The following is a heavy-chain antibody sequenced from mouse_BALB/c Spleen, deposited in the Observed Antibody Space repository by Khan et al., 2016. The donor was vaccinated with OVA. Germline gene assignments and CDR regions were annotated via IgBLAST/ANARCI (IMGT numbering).Heavy chain of an antibody. CDR3: ARGGGTAPFAY. CDR1: GFTFSDYG. D-gene: IGHD1-2*01. V-gene: IGHV5-15*02. Sequence: EVELVESGGGLVQPGGSRKLSCAASGFTFSDYGMAWVRQAPGKGPEWVAFISYLAYTFYYADTVTGRFTLSRETAKNTLYLEMSSLRSGDTAMYYCARGGGTAPFAYWGQGTLVTVSA. J-gene: IGHJ3*01. CDR2: ISYLAYTF.